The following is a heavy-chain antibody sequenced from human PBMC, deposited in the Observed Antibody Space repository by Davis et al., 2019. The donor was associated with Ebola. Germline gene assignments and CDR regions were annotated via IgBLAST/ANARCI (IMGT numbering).Heavy chain of an antibody. Sequence: GGSLRLTCAASGFTFSGSAMHWVRQASGKGLEWVGRIRSKANSYATAYAASVKGRFTISRDDSKNTAYLQMNSLKTEDTAVYYCSIAAAGTNDYWGQGTLVTVSS. CDR1: GFTFSGSA. V-gene: IGHV3-73*01. D-gene: IGHD6-13*01. J-gene: IGHJ4*02. CDR2: IRSKANSYAT. CDR3: SIAAAGTNDY.